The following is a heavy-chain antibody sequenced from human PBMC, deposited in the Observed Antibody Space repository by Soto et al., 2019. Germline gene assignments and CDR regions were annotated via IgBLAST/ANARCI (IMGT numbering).Heavy chain of an antibody. V-gene: IGHV3-23*01. CDR2: VSIGGST. CDR3: AKRRGAGGHFDY. CDR1: GFTFSSYA. J-gene: IGHJ4*02. D-gene: IGHD2-15*01. Sequence: DVQLLESGGGLVQPAGSLRLSCAASGFTFSSYAMGWVRQGPGKGLEWVAVVSIGGSTHYADSVRGRFTISRDNSKNTLSLQMNILTAEDTAVYFCAKRRGAGGHFDYWCQGALVTVSS.